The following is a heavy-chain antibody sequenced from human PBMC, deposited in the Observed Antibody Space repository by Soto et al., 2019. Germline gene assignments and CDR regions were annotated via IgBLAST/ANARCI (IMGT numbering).Heavy chain of an antibody. CDR3: ARELLREYFAY. J-gene: IGHJ4*02. D-gene: IGHD1-26*01. CDR2: SIPIFGTA. V-gene: IGHV1-69*13. CDR1: GGTFSSYA. Sequence: SVKVSCKAAGGTFSSYAISWVRQAPGQGLEWMGGSIPIFGTANCAQKCQGRGTITADESTSTAYMELSSLRSEDTAVYYCARELLREYFAYWGQGTLVTVSS.